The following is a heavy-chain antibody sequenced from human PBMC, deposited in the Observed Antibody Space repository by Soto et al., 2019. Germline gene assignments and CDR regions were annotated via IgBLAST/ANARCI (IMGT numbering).Heavy chain of an antibody. CDR1: GGSISSGDYY. CDR3: ARAGIQLWQRFFDY. J-gene: IGHJ4*02. CDR2: IYYRGST. V-gene: IGHV4-30-4*01. D-gene: IGHD5-18*01. Sequence: PSETLSLTCTVSGGSISSGDYYWSSIRQPPGKGLEWIGYIYYRGSTYYHPSLKSRVSISVDTSKNQFSLKLSSVTAADTAVYYCARAGIQLWQRFFDYWGQGTLVTVS.